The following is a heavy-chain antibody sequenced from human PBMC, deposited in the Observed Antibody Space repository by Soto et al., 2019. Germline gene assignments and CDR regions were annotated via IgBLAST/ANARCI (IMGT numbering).Heavy chain of an antibody. Sequence: ASVKVSCKASGYTFTSYYMHWVRQAPGQGLEWMGIINPSGGSTSYAQKFQGRVTMTRDTSTSTVYMELSSLRSEDTAVYYCARELLRDSSGYQHFDYWGQGTLVTVSS. CDR2: INPSGGST. CDR3: ARELLRDSSGYQHFDY. CDR1: GYTFTSYY. V-gene: IGHV1-46*01. J-gene: IGHJ4*02. D-gene: IGHD3-22*01.